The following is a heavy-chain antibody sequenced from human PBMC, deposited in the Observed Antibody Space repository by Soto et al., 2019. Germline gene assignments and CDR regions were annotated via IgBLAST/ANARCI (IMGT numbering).Heavy chain of an antibody. Sequence: GSVKVYFKASGYPFTSYDINLVRQATGQGLQWVRRTNPSSGNTGYAQKFQGRVTMTRNTSISTAYMELSSLRSEDTAVYYCARSHNHPNYGPGSYYNYYYHYGMDVWGQGTTVTVSS. CDR2: TNPSSGNT. J-gene: IGHJ6*01. D-gene: IGHD3-10*01. CDR3: ARSHNHPNYGPGSYYNYYYHYGMDV. CDR1: GYPFTSYD. V-gene: IGHV1-8*01.